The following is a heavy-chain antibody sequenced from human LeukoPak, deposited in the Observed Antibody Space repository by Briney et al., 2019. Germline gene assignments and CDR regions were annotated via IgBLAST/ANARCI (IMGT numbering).Heavy chain of an antibody. J-gene: IGHJ6*03. CDR2: ISWNSGGI. CDR1: GFTFDDYA. CDR3: AKVAKGYYYYYYMDV. Sequence: PGGSLRLSCAASGFTFDDYAMHWVRQAPGKGLEWVSGISWNSGGIGYADSVKGRFTISRDNAKNSLYLQMNSLRAEDMALYYCAKVAKGYYYYYYMDVWGKGTTVTVSS. V-gene: IGHV3-9*03.